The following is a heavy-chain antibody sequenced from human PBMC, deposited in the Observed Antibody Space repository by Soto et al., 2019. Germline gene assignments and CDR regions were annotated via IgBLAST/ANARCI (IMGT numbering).Heavy chain of an antibody. J-gene: IGHJ6*02. Sequence: SVKVSCKASGGTFSSYAISWVRQAPGQGLEWMGGIIPIFGTTNYAQKFQGRVTITADESTSTAYMELSSLRSEDTAVYYCARGYCTNGVCYYYYGMDVWGQGTTVTVSS. CDR2: IIPIFGTT. CDR1: GGTFSSYA. D-gene: IGHD2-8*01. V-gene: IGHV1-69*13. CDR3: ARGYCTNGVCYYYYGMDV.